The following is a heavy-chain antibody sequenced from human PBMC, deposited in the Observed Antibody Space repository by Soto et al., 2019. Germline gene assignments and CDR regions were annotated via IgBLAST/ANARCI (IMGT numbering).Heavy chain of an antibody. Sequence: QVQLVQSGAEVKKPGASVKVSCKASGYTFTSYGISWVRQAPGQGLGWMGWISAYNGNTNYAQKHQGRATMNTDTSTSRAYIEQRSLRSDDTAVYYCASSLIAMVRGVMPERGDGAGYFQHWGQGTLFTVAA. CDR1: GYTFTSYG. J-gene: IGHJ1*01. CDR2: ISAYNGNT. V-gene: IGHV1-18*01. CDR3: ASSLIAMVRGVMPERGDGAGYFQH. D-gene: IGHD3-10*01.